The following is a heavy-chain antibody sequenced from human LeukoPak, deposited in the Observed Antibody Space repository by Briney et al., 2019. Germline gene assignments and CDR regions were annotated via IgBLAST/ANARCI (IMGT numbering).Heavy chain of an antibody. J-gene: IGHJ6*02. V-gene: IGHV3-30*18. CDR1: GFTFSSYG. CDR3: VKDTIPIVLKPSPHGMDV. CDR2: ISFDGNEK. D-gene: IGHD2-8*01. Sequence: GRSLRLSCAASGFTFSSYGMHWVRQGPGKGLECLAVISFDGNEKYYSDSVRGRFTISQDNSKNTLYLQMNSLTAEDTAVYYCVKDTIPIVLKPSPHGMDVWSQGTAVIVSS.